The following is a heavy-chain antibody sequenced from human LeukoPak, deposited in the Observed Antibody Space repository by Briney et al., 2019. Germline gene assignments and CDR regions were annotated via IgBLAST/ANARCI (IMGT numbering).Heavy chain of an antibody. J-gene: IGHJ6*03. CDR3: ARITEAYYDFWSGAPRKHYMDV. V-gene: IGHV5-51*01. CDR1: GYSFTSYW. CDR2: IYPGDSET. D-gene: IGHD3-3*01. Sequence: GESLKISCQASGYSFTSYWIGWVRQTPGKGLEWMGIIYPGDSETTYSPPFQGHITISADRSINTAYLQWTNLKASDTAMYYCARITEAYYDFWSGAPRKHYMDVWGKGTTVTVSS.